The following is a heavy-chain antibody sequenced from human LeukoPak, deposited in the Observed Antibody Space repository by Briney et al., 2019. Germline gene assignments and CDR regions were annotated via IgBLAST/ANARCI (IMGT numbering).Heavy chain of an antibody. CDR1: GGSISSHY. CDR2: IYYSGST. J-gene: IGHJ5*02. Sequence: SETLSLTCTVSGGSISSHYWSWIRQPPGKGLEWIGYIYYSGSTNYNPSLKSRVTISVDTSKNQFSLKLSSVTAADTAVYYCARATVVTPCWFDPWGQGTLVTVSS. CDR3: ARATVVTPCWFDP. D-gene: IGHD4-23*01. V-gene: IGHV4-59*11.